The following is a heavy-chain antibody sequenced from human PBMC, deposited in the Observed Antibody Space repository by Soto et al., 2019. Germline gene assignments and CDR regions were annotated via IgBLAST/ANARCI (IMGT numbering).Heavy chain of an antibody. CDR3: ARDGERDTGLNFYYYLHGMDA. D-gene: IGHD1-1*01. J-gene: IGHJ6*02. CDR2: ISPYNGTT. Sequence: ASVKVSCKASGYTFTTYGISWVRQAPGQGLEWMGWISPYNGTTKYAEKFQGEMTMTTDTATSTAYMDLRSLRPDDTAVYYCARDGERDTGLNFYYYLHGMDAWGQGTRVTVSS. V-gene: IGHV1-18*04. CDR1: GYTFTTYG.